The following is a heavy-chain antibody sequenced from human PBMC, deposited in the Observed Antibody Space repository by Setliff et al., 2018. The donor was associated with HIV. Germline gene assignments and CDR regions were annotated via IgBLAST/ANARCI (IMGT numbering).Heavy chain of an antibody. CDR1: GGSISSGDYY. J-gene: IGHJ4*02. CDR2: IYYTGST. CDR3: ARAPFYYGSGSYQTFDY. Sequence: PSETLSLTCTVSGGSISSGDYYWSWIRQHPRKGLEWIGYIYYTGSTYYNPSLKSRVTISVDTSKNQFSLKLSSVTAADTAVYYCARAPFYYGSGSYQTFDYWGQGTLVTGSA. V-gene: IGHV4-31*03. D-gene: IGHD3-10*01.